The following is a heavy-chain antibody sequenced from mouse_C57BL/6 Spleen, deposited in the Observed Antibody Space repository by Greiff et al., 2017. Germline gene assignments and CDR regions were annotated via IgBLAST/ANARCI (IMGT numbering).Heavy chain of an antibody. Sequence: EVQLVESGPELVKPGASVKIPCKASGYTFTDYNMDWVKQSHGKSLEWIGDINPNNGGTIYNQKFKGKATLTVDKSSSTAYMELRSLTSEDTAVYYCARRRAYYSNQYYYAMDYWGQGTSVTVSS. CDR2: INPNNGGT. D-gene: IGHD2-5*01. CDR1: GYTFTDYN. CDR3: ARRRAYYSNQYYYAMDY. J-gene: IGHJ4*01. V-gene: IGHV1-18*01.